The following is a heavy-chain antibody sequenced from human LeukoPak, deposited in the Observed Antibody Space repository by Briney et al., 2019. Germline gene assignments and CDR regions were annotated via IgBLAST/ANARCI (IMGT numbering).Heavy chain of an antibody. CDR3: AREPGGNHK. V-gene: IGHV4-38-2*02. D-gene: IGHD1-14*01. CDR1: GYSISSGYY. CDR2: IYHSGTT. J-gene: IGHJ4*02. Sequence: SETLSLTCTVSGYSISSGYYWSWIGQPPGKGLEWIASIYHSGTTYYNPSLKSRVTISVDTSKNQFSLKLNSVTAADTALYYCAREPGGNHKWGQGTLVTVSS.